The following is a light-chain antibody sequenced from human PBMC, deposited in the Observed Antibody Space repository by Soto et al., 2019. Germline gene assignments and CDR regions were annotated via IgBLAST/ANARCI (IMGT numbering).Light chain of an antibody. CDR2: DVS. Sequence: QSALTQPASVSGSPGQSITISYTGTSSDVGASNSVSWYQQHPGKSPKLLIYDVSSRPSGVSNRFSGSKSGNTASLTISGLQAEDEADYYCCSHTSSNTWVFGGGTKLTVL. V-gene: IGLV2-14*01. J-gene: IGLJ3*02. CDR3: CSHTSSNTWV. CDR1: SSDVGASNS.